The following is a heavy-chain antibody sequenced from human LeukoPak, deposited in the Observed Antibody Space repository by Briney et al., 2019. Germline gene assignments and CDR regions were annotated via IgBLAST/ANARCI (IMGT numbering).Heavy chain of an antibody. CDR3: ARGSGSSNYLADY. Sequence: GASVTVSCKASGYTFTSNYMHWVRQAPGQGLEWMGIINSSGGFTNYVQKFQGRVTMTRDTSTSTVYMELSSLRSEDTAVYYCARGSGSSNYLADYWGQGTLVTVSS. CDR2: INSSGGFT. V-gene: IGHV1-46*01. J-gene: IGHJ4*02. D-gene: IGHD6-13*01. CDR1: GYTFTSNY.